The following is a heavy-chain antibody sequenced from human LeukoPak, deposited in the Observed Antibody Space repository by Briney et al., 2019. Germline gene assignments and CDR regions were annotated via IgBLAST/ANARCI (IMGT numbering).Heavy chain of an antibody. Sequence: GGSLRLSCAASGFTFSSYSMNWVRQAPGKGLEWVSSITSSSSYIYYADSVKGRFTISRDNAKNSLYLQMNSLRAEDTAVYYCARDLEWGLRGNPDYCYGMAVWGQGTTVTVSS. D-gene: IGHD3-3*01. CDR3: ARDLEWGLRGNPDYCYGMAV. CDR2: ITSSSSYI. J-gene: IGHJ6*02. V-gene: IGHV3-21*01. CDR1: GFTFSSYS.